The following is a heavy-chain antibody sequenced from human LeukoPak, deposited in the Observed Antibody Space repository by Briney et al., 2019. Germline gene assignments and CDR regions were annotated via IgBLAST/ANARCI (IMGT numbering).Heavy chain of an antibody. CDR2: ISSSSSYI. J-gene: IGHJ5*02. D-gene: IGHD2-2*01. V-gene: IGHV3-21*01. Sequence: GGSLRLSCAASGFTFSSYSMNWVRQAPGKGLEWVSSISSSSSYIYYADSVKGRFTISRDNAKNSLYLQMNSLRAEDTAVYYCARTPDIVVVPASNWFDPWGQGTLVTVSS. CDR3: ARTPDIVVVPASNWFDP. CDR1: GFTFSSYS.